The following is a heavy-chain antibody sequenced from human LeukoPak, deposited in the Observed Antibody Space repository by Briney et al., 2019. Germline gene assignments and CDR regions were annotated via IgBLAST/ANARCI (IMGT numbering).Heavy chain of an antibody. CDR2: ISGSGGNT. Sequence: GGSLRLSCAASGFTFTTYGMTWVRQAPGRGLEWVSAISGSGGNTYYADSVKGRFTISRDNSKNTLFLQMNSLRAEDTAVYYCAKVPQYYHDSSGYGAADYWGQGTLVTVSS. V-gene: IGHV3-23*01. CDR1: GFTFTTYG. D-gene: IGHD3-22*01. CDR3: AKVPQYYHDSSGYGAADY. J-gene: IGHJ4*02.